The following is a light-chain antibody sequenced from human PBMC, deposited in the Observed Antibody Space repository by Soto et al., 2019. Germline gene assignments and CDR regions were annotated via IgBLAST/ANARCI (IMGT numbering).Light chain of an antibody. Sequence: EIVLTQSPGTLSLSPGERATLSCRASQSVSSSYLAWYQQKPGQAPRLLIYGASIRATGITDRFSGSGSGTDFTLTISSLEPEDFAVYYCQQYGSSPPYTFVQGTKLEIK. CDR3: QQYGSSPPYT. V-gene: IGKV3-20*01. CDR1: QSVSSSY. CDR2: GAS. J-gene: IGKJ2*01.